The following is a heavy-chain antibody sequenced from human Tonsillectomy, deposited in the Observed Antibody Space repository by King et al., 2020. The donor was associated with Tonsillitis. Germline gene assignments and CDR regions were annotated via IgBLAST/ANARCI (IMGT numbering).Heavy chain of an antibody. J-gene: IGHJ4*02. D-gene: IGHD1-14*01. CDR2: ISYDGSNK. CDR1: GFTFSSYG. Sequence: VQLVESGGGVVQPGRSLRLSCAASGFTFSSYGMHWVRQTPGKGLEWVAVISYDGSNKYYADSVKGRFTISRDNSKKTLYLQMNSLRAEDTAVYYCATGRGAPFDYWGQGTLVTVSS. V-gene: IGHV3-30*03. CDR3: ATGRGAPFDY.